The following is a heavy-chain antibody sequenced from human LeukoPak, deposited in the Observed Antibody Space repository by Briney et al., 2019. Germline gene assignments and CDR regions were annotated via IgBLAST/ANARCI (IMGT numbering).Heavy chain of an antibody. CDR3: AKEHFDTSGYYSRFDN. D-gene: IGHD3-22*01. V-gene: IGHV3-23*01. CDR1: GFSFSSYA. CDR2: ISGTGDST. J-gene: IGHJ4*02. Sequence: PGGSLRLSCAASGFSFSSYAMSWVRQAPGKGLEWVSGISGTGDSTYYADSVKGRFTISRDNSKNTLDLQMNSLRVDDTAVYYCAKEHFDTSGYYSRFDNWGQGILVTVSS.